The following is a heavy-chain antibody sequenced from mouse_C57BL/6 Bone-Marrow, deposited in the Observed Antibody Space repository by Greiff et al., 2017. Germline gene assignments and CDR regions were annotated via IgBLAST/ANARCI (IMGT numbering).Heavy chain of an antibody. J-gene: IGHJ1*03. CDR1: GFTFSSYG. D-gene: IGHD1-1*01. CDR2: ISSGGSDT. Sequence: EVHLVESGGDLVKPGGSLKLSCAASGFTFSSYGMSWVRQTPDTRLEWVATISSGGSDTYYPDSVKGRFTISRDNAKNTLYLQMSSLKSEDTAMYYCARLGTTVGLDVWGTGTTVTVSS. CDR3: ARLGTTVGLDV. V-gene: IGHV5-6*01.